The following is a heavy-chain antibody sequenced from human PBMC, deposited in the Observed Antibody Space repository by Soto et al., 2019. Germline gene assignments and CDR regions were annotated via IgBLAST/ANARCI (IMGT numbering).Heavy chain of an antibody. J-gene: IGHJ6*02. V-gene: IGHV1-3*01. Sequence: ASVKVSCKASGYTLTSYAMHWVRQAPGQRLEWVGWINAGNGNTKYSQKFQGRVTIIRDTAASTAYMELSSLRSEDTAVYYCASRQVVAGTNDYYYGMDVWGQGTTVTVAS. D-gene: IGHD6-19*01. CDR1: GYTLTSYA. CDR2: INAGNGNT. CDR3: ASRQVVAGTNDYYYGMDV.